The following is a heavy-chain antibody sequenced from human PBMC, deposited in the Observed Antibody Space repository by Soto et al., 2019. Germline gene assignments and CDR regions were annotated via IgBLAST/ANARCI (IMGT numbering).Heavy chain of an antibody. CDR2: IWYDGSNK. CDR3: ARSSGSYYGSAFDY. D-gene: IGHD1-26*01. V-gene: IGHV3-33*01. CDR1: GFPFSSYG. Sequence: PGGSLRLSCAASGFPFSSYGMHWVRKAPGKGLEWVAIIWYDGSNKYYADSVKGRFTISRDNSKNTLYLQMNSLRAEDTAVYYCARSSGSYYGSAFDYWGQGTLVTVSS. J-gene: IGHJ4*02.